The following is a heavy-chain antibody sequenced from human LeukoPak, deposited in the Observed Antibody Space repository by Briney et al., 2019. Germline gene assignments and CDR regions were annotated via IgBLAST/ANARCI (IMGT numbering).Heavy chain of an antibody. J-gene: IGHJ5*02. V-gene: IGHV5-51*01. D-gene: IGHD2-15*01. Sequence: GESLKISCKGSGYSINNYWIGWVRPMPGKGLEWMGIIYPADSDIRYSPSFQGQVTISADKSISTAYLQWSSLKASDTAMYYCARQEYCSGGSCYTWFDPWGQGTLVIVFS. CDR1: GYSINNYW. CDR3: ARQEYCSGGSCYTWFDP. CDR2: IYPADSDI.